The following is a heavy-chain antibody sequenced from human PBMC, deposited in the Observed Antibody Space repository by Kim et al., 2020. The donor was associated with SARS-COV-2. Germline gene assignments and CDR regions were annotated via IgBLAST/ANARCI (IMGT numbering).Heavy chain of an antibody. CDR3: ARHQGLDAFDI. J-gene: IGHJ3*02. CDR2: T. D-gene: IGHD5-12*01. V-gene: IGHV4-39*01. Sequence: TYYNPSLKSRVTISVDTSKNQFSLKLSSVTAADTAVYYCARHQGLDAFDIWGQGTMVTVSS.